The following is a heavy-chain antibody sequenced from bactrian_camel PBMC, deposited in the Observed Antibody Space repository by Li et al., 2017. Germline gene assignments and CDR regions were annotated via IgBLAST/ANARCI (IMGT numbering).Heavy chain of an antibody. D-gene: IGHD6*01. V-gene: IGHV3S60*01. J-gene: IGHJ4*01. Sequence: QVQLVESGGGSVQAGGSLRLACTMSGDSDSACEMGWFRQGPGKEREEISCISWSGDITYYADSVKGRFTISRDNAKNMLYLQMKSLKPEDTAMYYCARGSRWYPDWGQGTQVTVS. CDR2: ISWSGDIT. CDR3: ARGSRWYPD. CDR1: GDSDSACE.